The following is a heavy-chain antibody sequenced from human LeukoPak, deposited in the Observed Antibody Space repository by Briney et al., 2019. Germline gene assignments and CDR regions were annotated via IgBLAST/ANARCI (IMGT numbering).Heavy chain of an antibody. CDR2: ISPTSGGT. J-gene: IGHJ5*02. CDR3: ARDRRYYYDSSGLNWFDP. CDR1: GYTFTGYY. Sequence: ASVKVSCKASGYTFTGYYMHWVRQAPGQGLEWMGWISPTSGGTNYAQKLQGRVTMTTDTSTSTAYMELRSLRSDDTAVYYCARDRRYYYDSSGLNWFDPWGQGTLVTVSS. D-gene: IGHD3-22*01. V-gene: IGHV1-2*02.